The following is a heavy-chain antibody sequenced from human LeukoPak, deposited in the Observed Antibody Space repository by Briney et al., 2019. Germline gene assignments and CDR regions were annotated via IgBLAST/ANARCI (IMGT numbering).Heavy chain of an antibody. Sequence: GGSLRLSCAASGFTFSDYYMSWIRQAPGKGLEWVSYISSSGSTIYYADSVKGRFTISRDNAKNSLYLQMNSLRAEDTAVYYCARGHNYYDSSGYYYNYYYMDVWGKGTTVTVSS. CDR1: GFTFSDYY. CDR3: ARGHNYYDSSGYYYNYYYMDV. CDR2: ISSSGSTI. J-gene: IGHJ6*03. V-gene: IGHV3-11*04. D-gene: IGHD3-22*01.